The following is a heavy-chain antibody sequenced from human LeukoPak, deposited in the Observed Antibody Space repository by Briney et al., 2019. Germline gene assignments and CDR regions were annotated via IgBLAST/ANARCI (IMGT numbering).Heavy chain of an antibody. J-gene: IGHJ3*02. CDR3: ARMTTVTTYATTDAFDI. Sequence: PGGSLRLSCAASGFTFSDYYMSWIRQAPGKGLEWVSYISSSGSTIYYADSVKGRFTISRDNAKNSLYLQMNSLRAEDTAVYYCARMTTVTTYATTDAFDIWGQGTMVTVSS. D-gene: IGHD4-17*01. CDR1: GFTFSDYY. CDR2: ISSSGSTI. V-gene: IGHV3-11*04.